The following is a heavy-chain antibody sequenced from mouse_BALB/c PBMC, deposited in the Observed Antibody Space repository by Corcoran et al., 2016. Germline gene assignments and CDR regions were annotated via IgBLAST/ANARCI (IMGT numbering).Heavy chain of an antibody. CDR2: INTYTGEP. CDR3: ARHNTSPFAMDY. CDR1: GYTFTNYG. V-gene: IGHV9-1*02. J-gene: IGHJ4*01. Sequence: QIQLVQSGPELKKPGETVKISCKASGYTFTNYGMNWVKQAPGKGLKWMGWINTYTGEPTYADDFKGRFAFSLETSASTAYLQINNLKNEDMATYFCARHNTSPFAMDYWGQGTSVTVSS. D-gene: IGHD6-2*01.